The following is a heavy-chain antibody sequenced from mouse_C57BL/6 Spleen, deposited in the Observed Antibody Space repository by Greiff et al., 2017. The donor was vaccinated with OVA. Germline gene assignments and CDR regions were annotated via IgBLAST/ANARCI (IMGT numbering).Heavy chain of an antibody. V-gene: IGHV1-15*01. J-gene: IGHJ4*01. D-gene: IGHD4-1*01. CDR3: TRELGPLYAMDY. Sequence: LVESGAELVRPGASVTLSCKASGYTFTDYEMHWVKQTPVHGLEWIGAIDPETGGTAYNQKFKGKAILTADKSSSTAYMELRSLTSEDSAVYYCTRELGPLYAMDYWGQGTSVTVSS. CDR1: GYTFTDYE. CDR2: IDPETGGT.